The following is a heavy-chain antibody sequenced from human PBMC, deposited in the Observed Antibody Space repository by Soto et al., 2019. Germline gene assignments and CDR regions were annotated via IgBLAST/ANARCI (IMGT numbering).Heavy chain of an antibody. CDR3: ARGRRIFGVVMGGGRFDY. D-gene: IGHD3-3*01. CDR1: GGSFSGYY. J-gene: IGHJ4*02. V-gene: IGHV4-34*01. CDR2: INHSGST. Sequence: SETLSLTCAVYGGSFSGYYWSWIRQPPGKGLEWIGEINHSGSTNYNPSLKSRVTISVDTSKNQFSLKLSSVTAADTAVYYCARGRRIFGVVMGGGRFDYWGQGTLVTVSS.